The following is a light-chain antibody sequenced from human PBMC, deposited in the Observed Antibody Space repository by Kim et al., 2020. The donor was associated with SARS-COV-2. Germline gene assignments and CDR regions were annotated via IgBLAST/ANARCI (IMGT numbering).Light chain of an antibody. J-gene: IGLJ3*02. CDR3: QAWDRGSAV. CDR2: QDN. CDR1: SLGDRF. Sequence: SSELTQPPSVSVSPGQTASVTCSGDSLGDRFIFWYQQKPGQSPVVVIYQDNKRPSGIPERFSGSNSGNTAALTIRETQAMDEADYYCQAWDRGSAVFGGGTQLTVL. V-gene: IGLV3-1*01.